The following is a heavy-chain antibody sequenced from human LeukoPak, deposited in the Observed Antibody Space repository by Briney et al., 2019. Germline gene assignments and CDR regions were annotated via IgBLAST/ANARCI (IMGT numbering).Heavy chain of an antibody. V-gene: IGHV3-33*03. CDR3: ARQDILTGYYIRGAFDI. D-gene: IGHD3-9*01. CDR2: IWYDGSNK. CDR1: GFTFSSYG. Sequence: GGSLRLSCAASGFTFSSYGMHWVRQAPGKGLERVAVIWYDGSNKYYADSVKGRFTISRDNAKNSLYLQMNSLRAEDTAVYYCARQDILTGYYIRGAFDIWGQGTMVTVSS. J-gene: IGHJ3*02.